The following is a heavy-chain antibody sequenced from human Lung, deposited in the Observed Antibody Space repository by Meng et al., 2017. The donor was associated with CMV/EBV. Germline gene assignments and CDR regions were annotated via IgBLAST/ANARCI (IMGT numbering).Heavy chain of an antibody. CDR1: GFTFSSYS. V-gene: IGHV3-21*01. D-gene: IGHD5-18*01. CDR2: ISSSSSYI. CDR3: ARWERTAMDPYYYYGMDV. Sequence: SCAASGFTFSSYSMNWVRQAPGKGLEWVSSISSSSSYIYYADSVKGRFTISRDNAKNSLYLQMNSLRAEDTAVYYCARWERTAMDPYYYYGMDVWXQGPTVTVSS. J-gene: IGHJ6*02.